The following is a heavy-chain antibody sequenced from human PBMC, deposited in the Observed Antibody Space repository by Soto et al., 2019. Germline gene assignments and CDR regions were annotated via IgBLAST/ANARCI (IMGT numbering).Heavy chain of an antibody. Sequence: EVQLLESGGGLVQPGGSLRLSCAASGFTFSSYAMSWVRQAPGKGLEWVSAISGSGGSTYYADSVKGRFTISRDNSKNPLYLKMNSLRAEDTAVYYCAKENGYSSSWFEFDYWGQGTLVTVSS. V-gene: IGHV3-23*01. J-gene: IGHJ4*02. D-gene: IGHD6-13*01. CDR3: AKENGYSSSWFEFDY. CDR1: GFTFSSYA. CDR2: ISGSGGST.